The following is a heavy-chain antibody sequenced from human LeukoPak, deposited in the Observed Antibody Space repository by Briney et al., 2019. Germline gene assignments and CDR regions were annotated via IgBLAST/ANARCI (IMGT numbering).Heavy chain of an antibody. CDR2: IYYSGST. CDR3: ARVLTGEGAFDI. D-gene: IGHD7-27*01. CDR1: GGSISSYY. Sequence: SETLSLTCTVSGGSISSYYWSWIRQPPGKGLEWIGYIYYSGSTNYNPSLKSRVTISVDTSKNQFSLKLSSVTAADTAVYYCARVLTGEGAFDIWGQGTMVTVSS. V-gene: IGHV4-59*01. J-gene: IGHJ3*02.